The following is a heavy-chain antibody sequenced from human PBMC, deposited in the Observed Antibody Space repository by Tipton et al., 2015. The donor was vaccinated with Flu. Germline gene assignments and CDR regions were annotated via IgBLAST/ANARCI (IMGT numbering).Heavy chain of an antibody. D-gene: IGHD4-11*01. J-gene: IGHJ5*01. V-gene: IGHV4-38-2*01. CDR2: VFRSGSG. CDR3: VRRDYSNYVSAPKNWFDS. CDR1: GDAIRSDYL. Sequence: TLSLTCSVSGDAIRSDYLWGWIRQPPGRGLEWIGNVFRSGSGYLNPSLKSRVAISIDTSRKQFSRKLSSLTAADTAVYFCVRRDYSNYVSAPKNWFDSWGQGTLVTVSS.